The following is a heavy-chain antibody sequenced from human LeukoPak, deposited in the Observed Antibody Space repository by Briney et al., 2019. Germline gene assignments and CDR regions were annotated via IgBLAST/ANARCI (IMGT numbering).Heavy chain of an antibody. J-gene: IGHJ2*01. CDR2: INTNTGNP. D-gene: IGHD3-10*01. V-gene: IGHV7-4-1*02. Sequence: GASVKVSCKASGYTFTSYAMNWVRQAPGQGLEWMGWINTNTGNPTYAQGFTGRFVFSLDTSVSTAYLQISSLKAEDTAVYYCASSMVRGVIITSSLNWYFDLWGRGTLVTVSS. CDR1: GYTFTSYA. CDR3: ASSMVRGVIITSSLNWYFDL.